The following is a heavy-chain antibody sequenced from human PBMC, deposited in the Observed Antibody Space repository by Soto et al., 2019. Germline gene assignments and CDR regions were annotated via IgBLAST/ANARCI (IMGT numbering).Heavy chain of an antibody. J-gene: IGHJ6*02. CDR3: ARGKYTAMRIGFYYYGMDV. CDR2: IYYSGST. V-gene: IGHV4-61*01. CDR1: GGSVSSGSYY. Sequence: SETLSLTCTVSGGSVSSGSYYWSWIRQPPGKGLEWIGHIYYSGSTKYKPPLKSRVTISVDTSKNQFYLKLSSVTAADTAVYYCARGKYTAMRIGFYYYGMDVWGQGTTVTVSS. D-gene: IGHD5-18*01.